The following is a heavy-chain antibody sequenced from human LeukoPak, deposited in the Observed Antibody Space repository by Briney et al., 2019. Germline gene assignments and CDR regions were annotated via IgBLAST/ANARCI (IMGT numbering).Heavy chain of an antibody. J-gene: IGHJ4*02. D-gene: IGHD6-6*01. CDR1: GITLSNYG. V-gene: IGHV3-7*01. Sequence: GGSLRLSCAVSGITLSNYGMSWVRQAPGKGLEWVANIKQDGSEKYYVDSVKGRFTISRDNAKNSLYLQMNSLRAEDTAVYYCARRGGQLVRIYYFDYWGQGTLVTVSS. CDR2: IKQDGSEK. CDR3: ARRGGQLVRIYYFDY.